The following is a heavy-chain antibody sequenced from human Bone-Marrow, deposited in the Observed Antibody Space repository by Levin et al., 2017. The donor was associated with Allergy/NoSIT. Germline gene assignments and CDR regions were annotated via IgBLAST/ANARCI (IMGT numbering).Heavy chain of an antibody. CDR3: ARVDSSRYDAIDI. Sequence: SQTLSLTCTVSGASTSSGTYFWSWIRQPAGKGLEWIGHIYNSDNTNLNPSLKGRVTISVDRSKNQFSLRLTSLTAADTAVYYCARVDSSRYDAIDIWGQGTLVTVSS. CDR1: GASTSSGTYF. D-gene: IGHD6-19*01. CDR2: IYNSDNT. V-gene: IGHV4-61*09. J-gene: IGHJ3*02.